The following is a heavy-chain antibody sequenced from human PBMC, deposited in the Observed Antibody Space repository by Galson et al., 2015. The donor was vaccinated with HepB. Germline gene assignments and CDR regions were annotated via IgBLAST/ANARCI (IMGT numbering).Heavy chain of an antibody. CDR3: ARSNYYDSSGYLRGFDY. J-gene: IGHJ4*02. D-gene: IGHD3-22*01. CDR1: EFTFSSYA. CDR2: ISYDGSNK. V-gene: IGHV3-30-3*01. Sequence: SLRLSCAASEFTFSSYAMHWVRQPPGKGLEWVAFISYDGSNKYYADSVKGRFTVSRDNSKDTLYLQMNSQRAEDTAVYYCARSNYYDSSGYLRGFDYWGQGTLVTFSS.